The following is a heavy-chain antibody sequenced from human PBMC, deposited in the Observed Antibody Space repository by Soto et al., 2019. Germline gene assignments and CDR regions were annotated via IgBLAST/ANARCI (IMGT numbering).Heavy chain of an antibody. J-gene: IGHJ3*02. CDR2: ISYDGGNE. D-gene: IGHD1-26*01. V-gene: IGHV3-30-3*01. Sequence: QVQLVESGGGVVQPGRSLRLSCAASRFSFSTYAIHWVRQAPGKGLEWVAGISYDGGNEYYADSVKGRFTISRDNPKSRLYLKMNSVGPDDTVVYYCARDRSGSHEIDDSLDIWGRGTMVTVSS. CDR1: RFSFSTYA. CDR3: ARDRSGSHEIDDSLDI.